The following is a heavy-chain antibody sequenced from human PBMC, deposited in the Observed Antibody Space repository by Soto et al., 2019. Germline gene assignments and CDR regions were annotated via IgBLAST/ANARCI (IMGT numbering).Heavy chain of an antibody. CDR3: ARGRIIVAGGFDP. J-gene: IGHJ5*02. Sequence: QVQLVQSGAEVKKPGASVKVSCKASGYTFTSYDIIWVRQATGQGLEWMGWMNPSTGNTDSAEKFQGRLTMTRNTSISTVYMELSSLSFEDTAVYYCARGRIIVAGGFDPWGQGTLDTVSS. CDR1: GYTFTSYD. CDR2: MNPSTGNT. V-gene: IGHV1-8*01. D-gene: IGHD6-19*01.